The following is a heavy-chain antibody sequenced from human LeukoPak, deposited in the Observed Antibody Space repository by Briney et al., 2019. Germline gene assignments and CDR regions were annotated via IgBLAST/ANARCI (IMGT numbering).Heavy chain of an antibody. CDR2: IDTSGST. D-gene: IGHD5-18*01. Sequence: PSETLSLTCAVYGGSFSGYYWSWIRQPPGKGLEWIGRIDTSGSTNYNPSLKSRVTISVDTSKNQFSLKLSSVTAADTAVYYCAREGGYSYGDAPLHFDYWGQGTLVTVSS. CDR3: AREGGYSYGDAPLHFDY. V-gene: IGHV4-4*08. J-gene: IGHJ4*02. CDR1: GGSFSGYY.